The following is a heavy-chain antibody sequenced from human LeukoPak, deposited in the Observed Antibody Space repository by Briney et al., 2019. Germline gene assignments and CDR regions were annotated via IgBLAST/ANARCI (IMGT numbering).Heavy chain of an antibody. Sequence: GGSLRLFCAASGFTFSSYAMSWVRQAPGKGLEWVSALSGSGGSTYYADYVKGRFTISRDNTKNTLYLQMNSLRAEDTAVYYCAKDLRGGAFDIWGQGTMVTVSS. V-gene: IGHV3-23*01. CDR2: LSGSGGST. J-gene: IGHJ3*02. CDR1: GFTFSSYA. D-gene: IGHD3-10*01. CDR3: AKDLRGGAFDI.